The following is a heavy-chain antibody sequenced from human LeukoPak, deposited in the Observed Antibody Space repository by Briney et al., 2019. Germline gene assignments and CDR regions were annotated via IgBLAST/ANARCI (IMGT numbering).Heavy chain of an antibody. Sequence: GGSLRLSCAASGFTFSSYAMHWVRQAPGKGLEWVAVISYDGSNKYYADSVKGRFTISRDNSKNTLYLQMNSLRAEDTAVYYCARGGRYSSSSTDYWGQGTLVTVSS. CDR3: ARGGRYSSSSTDY. CDR2: ISYDGSNK. CDR1: GFTFSSYA. J-gene: IGHJ4*02. V-gene: IGHV3-30*04. D-gene: IGHD6-6*01.